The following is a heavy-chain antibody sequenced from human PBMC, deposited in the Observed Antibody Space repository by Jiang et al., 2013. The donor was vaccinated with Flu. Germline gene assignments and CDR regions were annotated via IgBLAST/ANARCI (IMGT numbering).Heavy chain of an antibody. CDR2: ISYDGSNK. CDR3: ARRYCSGGSCYPMTFDY. V-gene: IGHV3-30-3*01. D-gene: IGHD2-15*01. CDR1: GFIFSSHV. Sequence: VQLLESGGGVVQPGRSLRLSCAASGFIFSSHVMHWVRQAPGKGLQWVAVISYDGSNKRYADSVKGRFTISRDNSKNTLYLLMNSLRAEDTAVYYCARRYCSGGSCYPMTFDYWGQGTLVTVSS. J-gene: IGHJ4*02.